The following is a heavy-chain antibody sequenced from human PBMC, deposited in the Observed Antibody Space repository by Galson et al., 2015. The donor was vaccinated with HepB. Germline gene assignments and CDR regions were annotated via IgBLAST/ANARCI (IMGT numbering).Heavy chain of an antibody. Sequence: QSGAEVKKPGASVKVSCKTSGYTFTSYGISWVRQAPGQGLEWMGWISAYNGNTNYAQKLQGRVTMTTDTSTSTAYMELRSLRSDDTAVYYCARDHRYYDILTGLPLGLGYYYGMDVWGQGTTVTVSS. CDR1: GYTFTSYG. D-gene: IGHD3-9*01. J-gene: IGHJ6*02. V-gene: IGHV1-18*01. CDR2: ISAYNGNT. CDR3: ARDHRYYDILTGLPLGLGYYYGMDV.